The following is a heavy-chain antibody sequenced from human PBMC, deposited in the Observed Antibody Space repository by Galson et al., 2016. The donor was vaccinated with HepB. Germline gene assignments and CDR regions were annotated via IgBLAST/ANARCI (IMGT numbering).Heavy chain of an antibody. CDR1: GYTFTSSW. V-gene: IGHV5-51*01. J-gene: IGHJ6*02. D-gene: IGHD5-24*01. Sequence: QSGAEVKRPGESLTISCKGSGYTFTSSWIGWVRQMPGKGLEWVGVIFPRDSDTRYSPSFQGQVTLSVDKSITTAYLRWSSLKASDTAIYYCARDPMATRYYYYGMDVWGQGTTVTVSS. CDR3: ARDPMATRYYYYGMDV. CDR2: IFPRDSDT.